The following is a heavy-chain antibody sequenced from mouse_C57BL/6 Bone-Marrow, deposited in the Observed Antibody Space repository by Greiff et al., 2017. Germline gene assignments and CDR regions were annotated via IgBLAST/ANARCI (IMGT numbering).Heavy chain of an antibody. Sequence: VQLKESGPELVKPGPSVKISCKASGYSFTGYYLNWVKQSPEKSLEWIGEINPSTGGTTYNQKFKAKATLTVDKSSSKTNMQLKSLTSEDSAVYYYARRYYGRAWFAYWGQGTLVTVSA. CDR2: INPSTGGT. CDR1: GYSFTGYY. D-gene: IGHD1-1*01. V-gene: IGHV1-42*01. CDR3: ARRYYGRAWFAY. J-gene: IGHJ3*01.